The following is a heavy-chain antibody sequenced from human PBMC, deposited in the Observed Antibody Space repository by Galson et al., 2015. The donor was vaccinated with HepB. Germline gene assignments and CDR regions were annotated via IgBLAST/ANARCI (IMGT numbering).Heavy chain of an antibody. D-gene: IGHD3-3*01. Sequence: SLRLSCAASGFTFSSYWMSWVRQAPGKGLEWVANIKQDGSEKYYVDSVKGRFTISRDNAKNSLYLQMNSLRAEDTAVYYCARDRETYDFWSGYYGVFDYWGQGTLVTVSS. CDR1: GFTFSSYW. CDR2: IKQDGSEK. V-gene: IGHV3-7*01. CDR3: ARDRETYDFWSGYYGVFDY. J-gene: IGHJ4*02.